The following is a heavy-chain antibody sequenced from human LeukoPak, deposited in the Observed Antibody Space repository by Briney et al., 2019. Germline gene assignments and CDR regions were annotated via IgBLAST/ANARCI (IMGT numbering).Heavy chain of an antibody. J-gene: IGHJ4*02. D-gene: IGHD4-17*01. CDR2: FNSDGRST. V-gene: IGHV3-74*01. CDR3: ARGRYYLDS. Sequence: GGSLRLSCAASGFTFSTYWMHWDRQAPGKGLVWVSRFNSDGRSTYYANSVKGRFTISRDNAKNTLYLQMNSLRAEDTAVYYCARGRYYLDSWGQGTLVTVSS. CDR1: GFTFSTYW.